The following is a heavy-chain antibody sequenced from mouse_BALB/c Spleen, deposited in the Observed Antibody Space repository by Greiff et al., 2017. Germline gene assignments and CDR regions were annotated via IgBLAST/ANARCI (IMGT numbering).Heavy chain of an antibody. D-gene: IGHD2-10*02. CDR2: INPYNDGT. V-gene: IGHV1-14*01. CDR3: AREYGNYGDYAMDD. CDR1: GYTFTSYV. Sequence: EVQLQQSGPELVKPGASVKMSCKASGYTFTSYVMHWVKQKPGQGLEWIGYINPYNDGTKYNEKFKGKATLTSDKSSSTAYMELSSLTSEDSAVYVYAREYGNYGDYAMDDWGQGTSVTVSS. J-gene: IGHJ4*01.